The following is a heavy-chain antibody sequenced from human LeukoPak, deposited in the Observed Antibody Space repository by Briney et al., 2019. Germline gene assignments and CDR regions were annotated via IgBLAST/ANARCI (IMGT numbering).Heavy chain of an antibody. CDR2: ISWNSGSI. D-gene: IGHD1-26*01. J-gene: IGHJ3*02. CDR1: GFTFDDYA. CDR3: AKGIVGAPDDAFDI. V-gene: IGHV3-9*01. Sequence: GGPLRLSCAASGFTFDDYAMHWVRQAPGKGLEWVSGISWNSGSIGYADSVKGRFTISRDNAKNSLYLQMNSLRAEDTALYYCAKGIVGAPDDAFDIWGQGTMVTVSS.